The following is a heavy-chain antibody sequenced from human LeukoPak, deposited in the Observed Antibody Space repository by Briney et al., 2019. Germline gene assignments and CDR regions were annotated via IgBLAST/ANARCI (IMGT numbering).Heavy chain of an antibody. CDR1: GYTFTGYY. V-gene: IGHV1-2*02. D-gene: IGHD5-12*01. CDR2: INPNSGGT. Sequence: GASVKVSCKASGYTFTGYYMHWVRQAPGQGLEWMGWINPNSGGTNYAQKFQGRVTMTRDTSISTAYMELSRLRSDDTAVYYCARDSWGSGYAPFDYWGQGTLVTVSS. CDR3: ARDSWGSGYAPFDY. J-gene: IGHJ4*02.